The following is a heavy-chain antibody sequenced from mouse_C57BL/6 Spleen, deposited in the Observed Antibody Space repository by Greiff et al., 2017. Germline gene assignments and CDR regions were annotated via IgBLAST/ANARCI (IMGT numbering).Heavy chain of an antibody. CDR3: ARSFTTGFAY. Sequence: QVQLQQSGAELMKPGASVKLSCKATGYTFPGYWIEWVKQRPGHGLEWIGEILPGSGSTNYNEKFKGKATLTADTSSNTAYMQLSSLTTEDSAIYDCARSFTTGFAYWGQGTLVAVSA. CDR2: ILPGSGST. J-gene: IGHJ3*01. CDR1: GYTFPGYW. V-gene: IGHV1-9*01.